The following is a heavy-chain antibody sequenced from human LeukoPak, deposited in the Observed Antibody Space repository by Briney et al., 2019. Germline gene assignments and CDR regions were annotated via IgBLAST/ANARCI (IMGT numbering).Heavy chain of an antibody. D-gene: IGHD3-3*01. CDR1: GGTFSSYA. CDR2: IIPIFGTA. CDR3: ASVLYYDFWSGYYTLDY. J-gene: IGHJ4*02. V-gene: IGHV1-69*13. Sequence: ASVKVSCKASGGTFSSYAISWVRQAPGQGLEWMGGIIPIFGTANYAQKFQGRVTITADESTSTAYMELSRLRSEDTAVYYCASVLYYDFWSGYYTLDYWGQGTLVTVSS.